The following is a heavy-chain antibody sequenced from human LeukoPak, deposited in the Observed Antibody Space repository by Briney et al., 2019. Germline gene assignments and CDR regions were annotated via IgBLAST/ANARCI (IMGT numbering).Heavy chain of an antibody. CDR2: IIPIFGTP. J-gene: IGHJ5*02. Sequence: ASVKVSCKASGGPFSKYAINWVRQAPGHGLEWMGGIIPIFGTPNYALKFQGRVTITADESTSTAYMELSSLRSEDTAVYYCAGGDYYDSGSYHPWGQGTLVTVSS. CDR3: AGGDYYDSGSYHP. CDR1: GGPFSKYA. V-gene: IGHV1-69*13. D-gene: IGHD3-10*01.